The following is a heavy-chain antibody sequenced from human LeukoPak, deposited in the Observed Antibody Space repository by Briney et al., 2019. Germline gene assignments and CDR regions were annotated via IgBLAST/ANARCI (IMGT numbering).Heavy chain of an antibody. Sequence: GGSLRLSCAASGFTFSSYWMSWVRQAPGKGLEWVANIKQDGSEKYYVDSVKGRFTISRDNAKNSLYLQMNSLRAEDTAVYYCAREVHDSSGYYWFDYWGQGTLVTVSS. CDR2: IKQDGSEK. V-gene: IGHV3-7*01. J-gene: IGHJ4*02. CDR1: GFTFSSYW. CDR3: AREVHDSSGYYWFDY. D-gene: IGHD3-22*01.